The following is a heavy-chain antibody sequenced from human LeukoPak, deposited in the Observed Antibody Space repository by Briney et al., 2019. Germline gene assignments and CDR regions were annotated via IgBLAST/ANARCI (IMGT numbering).Heavy chain of an antibody. CDR3: AKGVPTPDY. CDR1: EFTFSSYT. Sequence: GGSLRLSCAASEFTFSSYTMNWVRQAPGKGLEWVSTINGNGGTTYYADSVKGRFTISRDNSKHTLYLQMNSLRAEDTAVYYCAKGVPTPDYWGQGTLVTVSS. D-gene: IGHD5-12*01. J-gene: IGHJ4*02. V-gene: IGHV3-23*01. CDR2: INGNGGTT.